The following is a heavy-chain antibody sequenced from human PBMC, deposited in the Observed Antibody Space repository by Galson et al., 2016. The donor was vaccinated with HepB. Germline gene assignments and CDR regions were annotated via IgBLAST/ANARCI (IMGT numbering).Heavy chain of an antibody. Sequence: SLRLSCAASGFTFSSYWMHWVRQAPGKGLVWVSRINSDGDSKDYADSVTGRFTISRDNAKNTLYLQMNSLRDEDTAVYFCARGGGKPGISYGLDVWGQGTTVTVSS. CDR1: GFTFSSYW. V-gene: IGHV3-74*01. D-gene: IGHD3-10*01. CDR3: ARGGGKPGISYGLDV. J-gene: IGHJ6*02. CDR2: INSDGDSK.